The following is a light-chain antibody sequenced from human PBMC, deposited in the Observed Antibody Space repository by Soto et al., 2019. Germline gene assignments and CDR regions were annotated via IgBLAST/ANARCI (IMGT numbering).Light chain of an antibody. J-gene: IGKJ5*01. CDR1: QSVSGY. Sequence: EIVMTQSPATLSVSPGESATLSCRASQSVSGYLAWYQQKPGQAPRLLIYGASTRATGIPARFSGSGSGTEFTLTISSLQSEDFAIYYCQKYNNWLITFGQGTRLEIK. CDR3: QKYNNWLIT. V-gene: IGKV3-15*01. CDR2: GAS.